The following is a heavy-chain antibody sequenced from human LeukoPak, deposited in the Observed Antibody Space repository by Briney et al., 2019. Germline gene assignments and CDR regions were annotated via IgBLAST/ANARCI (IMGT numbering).Heavy chain of an antibody. CDR1: GYTFTGYY. CDR3: ASIDYDFWSGYGYFFDY. V-gene: IGHV1-2*02. J-gene: IGHJ4*02. D-gene: IGHD3-3*01. Sequence: GASVKASCKASGYTFTGYYMHWVRQAPGQGLEGMGWINPNSGGTNYAQKFQGRVTMTRDTSISTAYMELGRLRSDDTAVYYCASIDYDFWSGYGYFFDYWGQGTLVTVSS. CDR2: INPNSGGT.